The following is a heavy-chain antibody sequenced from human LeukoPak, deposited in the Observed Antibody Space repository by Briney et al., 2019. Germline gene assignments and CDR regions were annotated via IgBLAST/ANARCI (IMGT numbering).Heavy chain of an antibody. Sequence: GGSLRLSCAASGFTFSSYAMSWVGQAPGKGLEYVAAIIRNGRTTYYADSVKGRFTISRDNSKSTLHLQMSSLRTEDTAVYYCVGFLGNTYSASWGQGSLATVSS. J-gene: IGHJ1*01. CDR3: VGFLGNTYSAS. V-gene: IGHV3-64D*09. CDR1: GFTFSSYA. CDR2: IIRNGRTT. D-gene: IGHD1/OR15-1a*01.